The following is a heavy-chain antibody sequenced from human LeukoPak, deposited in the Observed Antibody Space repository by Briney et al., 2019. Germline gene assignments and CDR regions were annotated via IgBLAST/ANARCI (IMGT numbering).Heavy chain of an antibody. J-gene: IGHJ4*02. CDR2: ISPSGAST. CDR3: PRAGDGDYVPLPFDY. D-gene: IGHD4-17*01. CDR1: GYTFASNY. V-gene: IGHV1-46*01. Sequence: ASVKVSCKSFGYTFASNYMHWVRQAPGQGPEWMGVISPSGASTTYAQTFQGRVTLTRDMSTSTDYLELSSLRSEDTAVYYCPRAGDGDYVPLPFDYWGQGTLVTVSS.